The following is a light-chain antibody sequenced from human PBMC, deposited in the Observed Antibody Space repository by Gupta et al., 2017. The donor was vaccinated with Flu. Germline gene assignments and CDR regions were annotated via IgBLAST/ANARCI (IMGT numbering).Light chain of an antibody. CDR2: KGS. Sequence: VTLGKPASISCRSSQILLHSDGNTYLHWFQQRPGQSPRRLIYKGSNRDSAVPDRYSGSASVTDFTLKISRVEADDVGVYYCRQCKGWPSAFGQGTKLEI. CDR1: QILLHSDGNTY. J-gene: IGKJ2*01. V-gene: IGKV2-30*02. CDR3: RQCKGWPSA.